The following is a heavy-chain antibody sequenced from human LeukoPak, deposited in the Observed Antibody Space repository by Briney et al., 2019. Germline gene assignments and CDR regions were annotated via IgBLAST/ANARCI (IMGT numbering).Heavy chain of an antibody. CDR2: TSYSGNS. J-gene: IGHJ6*02. CDR1: GGSISSYY. Sequence: SETLSLSCIVSGGSISSYYWSWIRQPPGRGLEWIGCTSYSGNSNINPSLKSRVTISVSTSKNQVSLKLSSVTAADPAVYYCARGSLNPKFGFSDGPAVMDVWGQGTTVTVFS. CDR3: ARGSLNPKFGFSDGPAVMDV. D-gene: IGHD5-24*01. V-gene: IGHV4-59*01.